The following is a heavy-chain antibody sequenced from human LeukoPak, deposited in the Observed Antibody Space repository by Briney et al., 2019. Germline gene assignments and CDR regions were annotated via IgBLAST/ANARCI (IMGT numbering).Heavy chain of an antibody. CDR1: GFTFDDYA. D-gene: IGHD1-1*01. V-gene: IGHV3-13*01. CDR3: ARGPPRGKYYYMDV. J-gene: IGHJ6*03. Sequence: GSLRLSCAASGFTFDDYAMHWVRQAPGKGLEWVSTIGTASDTYYPGSVEGRFTLSRDNAKNSLYLQMNSLTAGDTAVYYCARGPPRGKYYYMDVWGKGTTVTVSS. CDR2: IGTASDT.